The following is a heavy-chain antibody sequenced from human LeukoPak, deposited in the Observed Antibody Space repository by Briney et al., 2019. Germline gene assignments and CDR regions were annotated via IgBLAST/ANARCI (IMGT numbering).Heavy chain of an antibody. CDR1: GYSFTGYY. J-gene: IGHJ4*02. CDR2: INPHSGDT. CDR3: ARWDGYSSSPDY. V-gene: IGHV1-2*02. D-gene: IGHD6-13*01. Sequence: ASVNVSCKASGYSFTGYYMHWVRQAPGQGLVWMGWINPHSGDTGYAQKFQGRVTMTRDMSITTTYMELTRLRSDDTAFYYCARWDGYSSSPDYWGQGSLVTVSS.